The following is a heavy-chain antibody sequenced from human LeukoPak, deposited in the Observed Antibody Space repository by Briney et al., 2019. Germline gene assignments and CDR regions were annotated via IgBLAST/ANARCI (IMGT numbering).Heavy chain of an antibody. CDR2: ISYDGSNK. V-gene: IGHV3-30-3*01. Sequence: PGGSLRLSCAASGFTFSSYAMHWVRQAPGKGLEWVAVISYDGSNKYYADSVKDRFTISRDNSKNTLYLQMNSLRAEDTAVYYCARDSGGYSGYDYFDYWGQGTLVTVSS. D-gene: IGHD5-12*01. J-gene: IGHJ4*02. CDR3: ARDSGGYSGYDYFDY. CDR1: GFTFSSYA.